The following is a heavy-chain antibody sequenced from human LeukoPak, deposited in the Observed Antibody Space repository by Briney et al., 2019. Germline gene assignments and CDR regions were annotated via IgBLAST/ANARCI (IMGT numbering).Heavy chain of an antibody. D-gene: IGHD3-22*01. CDR3: ARDLQYYYDSSGYYHDAFDI. Sequence: QAGGSLRLSCAASGFTFSSYAMSWVRQAPGKGLEWVSAISGSGGSTYYADSVKGRFTISRDNSKNTLYLQMNSLRAEDTAVYYCARDLQYYYDSSGYYHDAFDIWGQGTMVTVSS. J-gene: IGHJ3*02. CDR1: GFTFSSYA. CDR2: ISGSGGST. V-gene: IGHV3-23*01.